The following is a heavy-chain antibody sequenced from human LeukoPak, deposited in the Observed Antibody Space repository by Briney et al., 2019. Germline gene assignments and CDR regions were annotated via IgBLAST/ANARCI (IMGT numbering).Heavy chain of an antibody. D-gene: IGHD3-10*01. Sequence: KAGGSLRLSCAASGFTFSSYAMGWVRQAPGKGLEWLGYIYYSGTTIYNPSLKSRLTISLDTSKNQFSLNLSSVTAADTAVYYCARDETHFYGSGSSNWFDPWGQGILVTVSS. V-gene: IGHV4-59*12. CDR1: GFTFSSYA. CDR3: ARDETHFYGSGSSNWFDP. CDR2: IYYSGTT. J-gene: IGHJ5*02.